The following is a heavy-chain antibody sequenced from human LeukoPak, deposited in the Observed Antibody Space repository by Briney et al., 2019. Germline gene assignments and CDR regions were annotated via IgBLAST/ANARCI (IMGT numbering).Heavy chain of an antibody. Sequence: PSETLSLTCTVSGYSISSGFYWGWIRQPPGKGLEWIGSIYHSGSTYYNPSLKSRVTISIDTSKNQFSLKLSSVTAADTAVYYCARAPQALLWFTDYYYYYMDVWGKGTTVTVSS. D-gene: IGHD3-10*01. CDR3: ARAPQALLWFTDYYYYYMDV. CDR1: GYSISSGFY. CDR2: IYHSGST. V-gene: IGHV4-38-2*02. J-gene: IGHJ6*03.